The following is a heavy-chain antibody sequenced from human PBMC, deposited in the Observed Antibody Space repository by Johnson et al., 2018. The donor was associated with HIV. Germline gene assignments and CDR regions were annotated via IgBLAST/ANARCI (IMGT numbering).Heavy chain of an antibody. J-gene: IGHJ3*02. CDR3: ARVLGDYAYHI. D-gene: IGHD4-17*01. CDR1: GFTFDDYA. V-gene: IGHV3-7*01. CDR2: IKQDGSEK. Sequence: VQLVESGGGLVQPGRSLRLSCAASGFTFDDYAMFCVRQTPGKGLEWVANIKQDGSEKYYVDSVKGRFTISRDNAKNSLYLQMNSLRVEDTAVYYCARVLGDYAYHIWGQGTMVTVSS.